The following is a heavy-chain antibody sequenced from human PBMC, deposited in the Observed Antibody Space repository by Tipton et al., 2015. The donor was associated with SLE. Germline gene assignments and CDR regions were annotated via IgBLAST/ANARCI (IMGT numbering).Heavy chain of an antibody. CDR1: GGTFSSYA. Sequence: QLVQSGAEVKKPGSSVKVSCKASGGTFSSYAISWVRQAPGQGLEWMGGIIPIFGTANYAQKFQGRVTITADKSTSTAYMELSSLRSEDTAVYYRARLVNYYDRGAFDIWGQGTMVTVSS. V-gene: IGHV1-69*06. CDR2: IIPIFGTA. J-gene: IGHJ3*02. CDR3: ARLVNYYDRGAFDI. D-gene: IGHD3-22*01.